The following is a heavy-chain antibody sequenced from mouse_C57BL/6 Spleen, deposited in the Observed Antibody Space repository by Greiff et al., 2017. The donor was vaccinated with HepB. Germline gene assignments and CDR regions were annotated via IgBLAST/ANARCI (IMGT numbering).Heavy chain of an antibody. CDR2: IWSGGST. CDR1: GFSLTSYG. CDR3: ARPYDYDAAWFAY. V-gene: IGHV2-2*01. Sequence: VQLVESGPGLVQPSQSLSITCTVSGFSLTSYGVHWVRQSPGKGLEWLGVIWSGGSTDYNAAFISRLSISKDNSKSQVFFKMNSLQADDTAIYYCARPYDYDAAWFAYWGQGTLVTVSA. D-gene: IGHD2-4*01. J-gene: IGHJ3*01.